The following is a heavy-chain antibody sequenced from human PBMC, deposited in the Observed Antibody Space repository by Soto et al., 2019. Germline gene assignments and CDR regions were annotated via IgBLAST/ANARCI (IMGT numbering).Heavy chain of an antibody. CDR2: INHSGST. V-gene: IGHV4-34*01. Sequence: PSETLSLTCAVYGGSFSGYYWSWIRQPPGKGLEWIGEINHSGSTNYNPSLKSRVTISVDTSKNQFSLKLSSVTAADTAVYYCARESGYSSSYIDYWGQGTLVTVAS. J-gene: IGHJ4*02. CDR3: ARESGYSSSYIDY. D-gene: IGHD6-6*01. CDR1: GGSFSGYY.